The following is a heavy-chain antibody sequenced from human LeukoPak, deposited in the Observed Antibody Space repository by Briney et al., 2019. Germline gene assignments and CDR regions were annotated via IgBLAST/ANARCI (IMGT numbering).Heavy chain of an antibody. CDR3: ARDSGSSLPD. Sequence: GGSLRLSCADSGFTFSSYGMNWVRQAPGKVLEWVSYISGSSRTIDYADSVKGRFTISRDNAKNSLYLQMNSLRDEDTAVYYCARDSGSSLPDWGQGTLVTVSS. CDR1: GFTFSSYG. V-gene: IGHV3-48*02. J-gene: IGHJ4*02. D-gene: IGHD6-13*01. CDR2: ISGSSRTI.